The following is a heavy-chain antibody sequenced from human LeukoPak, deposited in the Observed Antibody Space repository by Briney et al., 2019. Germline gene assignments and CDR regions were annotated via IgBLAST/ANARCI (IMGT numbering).Heavy chain of an antibody. CDR3: ARDWGVGGRPGYMDV. D-gene: IGHD6-6*01. V-gene: IGHV4-59*01. CDR2: IDDSGNT. J-gene: IGHJ6*03. CDR1: GGSIRSYF. Sequence: PSETLSLTCSVSGGSIRSYFWSWIRQPAGKGLEWIGYIDDSGNTKYNPSLKNRVTMSVDTSKNQVSLKLSSVTAADTAVYFCARDWGVGGRPGYMDVWGKGTTVTVSS.